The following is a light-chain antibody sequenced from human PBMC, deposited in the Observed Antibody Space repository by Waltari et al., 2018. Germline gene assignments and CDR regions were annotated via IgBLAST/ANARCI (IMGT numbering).Light chain of an antibody. J-gene: IGKJ2*01. CDR1: QSVSANY. CDR2: DAS. Sequence: ENVLTQSPDTLSLSPGERATLSCRASQSVSANYVAWYQQKPGQAPRLLIYDASNRATGIPDRFSGSGSGTDFTLTISRLEPEDSAVYYCQQYGSTLYTFGQGTKLEI. CDR3: QQYGSTLYT. V-gene: IGKV3-20*01.